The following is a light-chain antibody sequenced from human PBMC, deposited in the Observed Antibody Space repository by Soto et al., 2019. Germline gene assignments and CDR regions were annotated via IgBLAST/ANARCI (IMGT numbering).Light chain of an antibody. CDR2: DAS. CDR3: QQRSNWPT. CDR1: QSVSSY. Sequence: EIVLTHSPATLSLSPGEIATLSCRASQSVSSYLAWYQQKPGQAPRLLIYDASNRATGIPARFSGSGSGTDFTLTISSLEPEDFAVYYCQQRSNWPTFGQGTKVDIK. J-gene: IGKJ1*01. V-gene: IGKV3-11*01.